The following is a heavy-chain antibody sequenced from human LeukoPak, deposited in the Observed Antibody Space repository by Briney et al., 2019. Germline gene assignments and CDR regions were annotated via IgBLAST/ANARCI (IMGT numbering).Heavy chain of an antibody. D-gene: IGHD3-3*01. CDR2: INPNSGGT. Sequence: ASVKVSCKASGYTFTGYYMHWVRQAPGQGLEWMGWINPNSGGTNYAQKFQGRVTMTRDTSISTAYMELSRLRSDDTAVYYCARTELGVVIIGFPFDYWGQGTLVTVSS. J-gene: IGHJ4*02. CDR1: GYTFTGYY. V-gene: IGHV1-2*02. CDR3: ARTELGVVIIGFPFDY.